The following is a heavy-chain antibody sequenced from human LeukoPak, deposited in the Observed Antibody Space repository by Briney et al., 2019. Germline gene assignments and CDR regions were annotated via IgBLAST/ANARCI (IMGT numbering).Heavy chain of an antibody. CDR2: INAGNGNT. CDR3: ARSGYSYGYSYYYYMDV. J-gene: IGHJ6*03. V-gene: IGHV1-18*01. Sequence: GASVKVSCKASGYTFTSYGISWVRQAPGQGLEWMGWINAGNGNTKYSQEFQGRATITRDTSASTAYMELRSLRSDDTAVYYCARSGYSYGYSYYYYMDVWGKGTTVTISS. CDR1: GYTFTSYG. D-gene: IGHD5-18*01.